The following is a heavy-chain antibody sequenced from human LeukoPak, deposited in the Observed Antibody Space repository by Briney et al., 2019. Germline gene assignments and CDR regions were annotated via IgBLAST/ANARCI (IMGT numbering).Heavy chain of an antibody. CDR2: IFYSGST. CDR1: GGSISSSSYY. D-gene: IGHD6-19*01. V-gene: IGHV4-39*07. Sequence: SETLSLTCTVSGGSISSSSYYWGWIRQPPGKGLEWIGTIFYSGSTYYNPSLKSRVTISVDTSKNQFSLRLSSVTAADTAVYYCARGGGAVAGTSYMDVWGKGTTVTISS. J-gene: IGHJ6*03. CDR3: ARGGGAVAGTSYMDV.